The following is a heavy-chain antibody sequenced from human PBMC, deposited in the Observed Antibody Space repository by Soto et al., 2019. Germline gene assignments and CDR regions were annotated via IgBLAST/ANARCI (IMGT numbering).Heavy chain of an antibody. Sequence: PSETLSLTCTVSNDSISNPIYYWGWIRQPPGKGLEWIGSIYYTGSTYYNPSLQGRVTISMDTSKNQFSLKLSSVTAADTAVYYCAREPKDRRGVWGKGTTVTVSS. CDR2: IYYTGST. CDR3: AREPKDRRGV. CDR1: NDSISNPIYY. J-gene: IGHJ6*04. V-gene: IGHV4-39*02.